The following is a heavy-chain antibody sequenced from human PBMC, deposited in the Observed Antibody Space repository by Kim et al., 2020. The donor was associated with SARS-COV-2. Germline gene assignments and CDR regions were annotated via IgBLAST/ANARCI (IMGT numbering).Heavy chain of an antibody. J-gene: IGHJ4*01. CDR2: IIVIGGRT. CDR1: GFTFSSFA. V-gene: IGHV3-23*01. CDR3: ARAVY. Sequence: GGSLRLSCAASGFTFSSFAMNWVRQAPGKVLDWFSGIIVIGGRTYYADSRTGPSTFSKVTSTHTLYLQMNSERATRTSVYYCARAVYW.